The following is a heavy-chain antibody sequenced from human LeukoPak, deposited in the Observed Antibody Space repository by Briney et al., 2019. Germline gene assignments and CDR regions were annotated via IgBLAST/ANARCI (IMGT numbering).Heavy chain of an antibody. CDR2: IRYDGSNK. V-gene: IGHV3-30*02. CDR3: AKDHSWN. J-gene: IGHJ4*02. CDR1: GFTFDDYG. Sequence: GGSLRLSCAASGFTFDDYGMSWVRQAPGKGLEWVAFIRYDGSNKYYADSVKGRFTISRDNSKNTLYLQMNSLRAEDTAVYYCAKDHSWNWGQGTLVTVSS. D-gene: IGHD1-1*01.